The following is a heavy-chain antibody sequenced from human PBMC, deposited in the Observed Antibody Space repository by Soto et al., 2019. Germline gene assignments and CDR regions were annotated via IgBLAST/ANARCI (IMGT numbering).Heavy chain of an antibody. D-gene: IGHD3-10*01. J-gene: IGHJ6*02. V-gene: IGHV3-7*05. CDR1: GFTFSSYW. Sequence: GGSLRLSCAASGFTFSSYWMSWVRQAPGKGLEWVANIKQDGSEKYYVDSVKGRFTISRDNAKNSLYLQMNSLRAEDTAVYYCARGLLWFGESLYYYYYGMDVWGQGTTVTVSS. CDR2: IKQDGSEK. CDR3: ARGLLWFGESLYYYYYGMDV.